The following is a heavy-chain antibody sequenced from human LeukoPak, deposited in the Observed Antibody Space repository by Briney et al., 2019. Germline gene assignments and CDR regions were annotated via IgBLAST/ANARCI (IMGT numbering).Heavy chain of an antibody. V-gene: IGHV1-2*02. D-gene: IGHD2-21*02. CDR3: ARGGYCGGDCYYAFDI. Sequence: ASVKVSCKASGHTFTAYYIHWVRQAPGQGLEWMGWIKPDSGVTNYAQKFQGRVTMTRDTSITTAYMELGRLRSDDTAFYYCARGGYCGGDCYYAFDIWGQGTMVTVSS. CDR2: IKPDSGVT. CDR1: GHTFTAYY. J-gene: IGHJ3*02.